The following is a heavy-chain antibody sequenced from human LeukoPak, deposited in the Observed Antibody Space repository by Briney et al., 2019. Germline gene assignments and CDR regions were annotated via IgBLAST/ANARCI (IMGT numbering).Heavy chain of an antibody. CDR2: IYYSGST. CDR3: AGGQYYYGSGSLMVGDY. Sequence: PSETLSLTCTVSGGSISSYYWSWIRQPPGKGLEWIGYIYYSGSTNYNPSLKSRVTISVDTSKNQFSLKLSSVTAADTAVYYCAGGQYYYGSGSLMVGDYWGQGTLVTVSS. CDR1: GGSISSYY. D-gene: IGHD3-10*01. J-gene: IGHJ4*02. V-gene: IGHV4-59*08.